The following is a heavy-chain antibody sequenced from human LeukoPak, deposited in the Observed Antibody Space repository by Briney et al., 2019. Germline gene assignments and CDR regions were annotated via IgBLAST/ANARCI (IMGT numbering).Heavy chain of an antibody. D-gene: IGHD3-22*01. CDR2: ITSSSSTM. V-gene: IGHV3-48*01. J-gene: IGHJ4*02. CDR1: GFSFSSYS. CDR3: GRKSGSSGYPFDY. Sequence: GGSLRLSCAASGFSFSSYSMNWVRQAPGKGLEWVSYITSSSSTMYYADAVKGRFAISRDNAKNSLYLQMNSLRAEDTALYYCGRKSGSSGYPFDYWGQGTLVTVSS.